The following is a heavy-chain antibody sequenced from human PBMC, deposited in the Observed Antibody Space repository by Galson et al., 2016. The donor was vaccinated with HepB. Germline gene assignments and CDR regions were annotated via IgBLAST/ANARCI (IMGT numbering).Heavy chain of an antibody. CDR3: ARAAHSSGYCDVFDI. J-gene: IGHJ3*02. CDR1: GITLRNFI. D-gene: IGHD3-22*01. CDR2: ISHDDISK. Sequence: SLRLSCAASGITLRNFIIHWVRQPPGKGLEWVAAISHDDISKYYTDSVKGRFTISRDNSRNTVDLQMNSLRAEDTAVYYCARAAHSSGYCDVFDIWGQGTKVTVSS. V-gene: IGHV3-30-3*01.